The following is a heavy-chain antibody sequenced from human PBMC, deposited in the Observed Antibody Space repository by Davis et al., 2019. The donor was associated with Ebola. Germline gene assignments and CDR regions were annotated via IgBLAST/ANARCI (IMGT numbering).Heavy chain of an antibody. CDR2: IYNSGST. D-gene: IGHD3-3*01. Sequence: MPSETLSLTCTVSGGSISGTYYWNWIRQPPGKGLEWIGYIYNSGSTTYNPSLKSRVTISQDTSKNHFSLKLGSVTAADTAVYFCARSPITISGVLVPLYWFFDLWGRGTLVTVSS. CDR1: GGSISGTYY. J-gene: IGHJ2*01. CDR3: ARSPITISGVLVPLYWFFDL. V-gene: IGHV4-61*03.